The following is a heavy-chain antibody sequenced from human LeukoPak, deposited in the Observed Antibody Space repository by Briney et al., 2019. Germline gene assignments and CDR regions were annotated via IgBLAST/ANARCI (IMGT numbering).Heavy chain of an antibody. D-gene: IGHD4-11*01. CDR1: GFTFSSYW. Sequence: GGSLRLSCAASGFTFSSYWMSWVRQAPGKGLEWVANIKQGGSAKYYVDSVKGRFIISRDNAKNSLYLQMNSLRAEDTAVYYCARSDYRKGGLYYFDYWGQGTLVTVSA. CDR2: IKQGGSAK. V-gene: IGHV3-7*01. CDR3: ARSDYRKGGLYYFDY. J-gene: IGHJ4*02.